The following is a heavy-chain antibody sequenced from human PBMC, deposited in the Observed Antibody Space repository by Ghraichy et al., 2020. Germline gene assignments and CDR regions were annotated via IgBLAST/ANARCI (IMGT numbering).Heavy chain of an antibody. Sequence: GESLNISCKGSGYSFTSYWIGWVRQMPGKGLEWMGIIYPGDSDTRYSPSFQGQVTISADKSISTAYLQWSSLKASDTAMYYCARGGLEGSAGYYYGMDVWGQGTTVTVSS. CDR2: IYPGDSDT. CDR1: GYSFTSYW. V-gene: IGHV5-51*01. CDR3: ARGGLEGSAGYYYGMDV. D-gene: IGHD3-16*01. J-gene: IGHJ6*02.